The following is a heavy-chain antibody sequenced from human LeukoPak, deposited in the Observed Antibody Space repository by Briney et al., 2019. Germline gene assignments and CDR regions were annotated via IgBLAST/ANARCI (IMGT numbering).Heavy chain of an antibody. CDR3: ARDLMVGAADGDC. CDR2: TSPNSSST. J-gene: IGHJ4*02. V-gene: IGHV1-2*02. CDR1: GYTFTAYY. D-gene: IGHD2-15*01. Sequence: ASVKLSCKAAGYTFTAYYMPWVRQAPGQGLGRKGGTSPNSSSTNYAQKFQDRVTMTRDTSINSAYMELSRLRSDDTAVYYCARDLMVGAADGDCWGQGTLVTVSS.